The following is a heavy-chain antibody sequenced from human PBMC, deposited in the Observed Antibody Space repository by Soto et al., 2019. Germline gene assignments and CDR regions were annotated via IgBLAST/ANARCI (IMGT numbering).Heavy chain of an antibody. CDR3: TRGSAAPLSLIYFDT. V-gene: IGHV4-30-2*01. Sequence: SETLSLTCAVSGASMTTGGFSWTWVRQPPGGGLEWIGHVYHRASTQYNPSLKGRVSISVDTSRSLFSLRLTSLTAADTAVYFCTRGSAAPLSLIYFDTWGQGTPVTVSS. CDR1: GASMTTGGFS. D-gene: IGHD6-13*01. CDR2: VYHRAST. J-gene: IGHJ4*02.